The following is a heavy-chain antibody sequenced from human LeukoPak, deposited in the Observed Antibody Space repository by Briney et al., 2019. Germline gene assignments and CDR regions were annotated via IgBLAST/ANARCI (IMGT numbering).Heavy chain of an antibody. CDR1: GGTFSSYT. CDR3: ARESFPAASDY. CDR2: IIPILGIA. J-gene: IGHJ4*02. Sequence: SVKVSCEASGGTFSSYTISWVRQAPGQGLEWMGRIIPILGIANYAQKFQGRVTITADKSTSTAYMELSSLRSEDTAVYYCARESFPAASDYWGQGTLVTVSS. V-gene: IGHV1-69*04. D-gene: IGHD2-2*01.